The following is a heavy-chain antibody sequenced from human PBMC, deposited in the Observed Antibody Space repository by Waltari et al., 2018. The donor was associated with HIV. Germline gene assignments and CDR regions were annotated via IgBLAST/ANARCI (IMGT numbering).Heavy chain of an antibody. J-gene: IGHJ5*02. CDR1: GYSISSGYY. CDR3: ARVTMVRGVIISNWFDP. Sequence: QVQLQESGPGLVKPSETLSLTCAVSGYSISSGYYWGWIRQPPGKGLEWLGSIYHSGSTYYNPSLKSRVTISVDTSKNQFSLKLSSVTAADTAVYYCARVTMVRGVIISNWFDPWGQGTLVTVSS. CDR2: IYHSGST. V-gene: IGHV4-38-2*01. D-gene: IGHD3-10*01.